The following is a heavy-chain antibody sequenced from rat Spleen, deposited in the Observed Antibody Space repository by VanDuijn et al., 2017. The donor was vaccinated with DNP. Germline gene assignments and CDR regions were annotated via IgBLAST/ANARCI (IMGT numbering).Heavy chain of an antibody. V-gene: IGHV5-29*01. D-gene: IGHD3-8*01. CDR1: GFTFSDYY. Sequence: EVQLVESDGGLVQPGRSLKLSCAASGFTFSDYYMAWVRQAPTKGLEWVASISYDGSSTSYRDSVKGRFIVSRDNAKSTLYLQMDSLRSEDTATYYCTSNPHIRTAAPFDYWGQGVMVTVSS. CDR2: ISYDGSST. J-gene: IGHJ2*01. CDR3: TSNPHIRTAAPFDY.